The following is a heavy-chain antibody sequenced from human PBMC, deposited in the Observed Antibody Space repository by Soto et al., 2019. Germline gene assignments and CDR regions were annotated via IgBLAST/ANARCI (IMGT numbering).Heavy chain of an antibody. D-gene: IGHD3-10*01. CDR1: GFTFSTYD. V-gene: IGHV3-30*18. CDR2: ISYDGINK. J-gene: IGHJ4*02. CDR3: AKDKKHITRGRGVIESQYYFDD. Sequence: GGSLRLSCAASGFTFSTYDIHWVRQAPGKGLEWVALISYDGINKYYADSVKGRFTISRDNSKNTLYLQMNSLRAEDTAVYYCAKDKKHITRGRGVIESQYYFDDWGQGTLVNVSS.